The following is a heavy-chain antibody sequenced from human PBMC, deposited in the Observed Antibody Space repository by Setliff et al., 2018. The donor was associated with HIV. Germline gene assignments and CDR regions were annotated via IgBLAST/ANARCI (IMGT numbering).Heavy chain of an antibody. CDR1: GGSIRSTSHY. D-gene: IGHD6-19*01. V-gene: IGHV4-39*01. CDR3: ARRRGQKATGWYYFDF. CDR2: INDNGST. J-gene: IGHJ4*02. Sequence: PSETLSLTCTVSGGSIRSTSHYWGWIRQPPGKGLEWIGEINDNGSTNYNPSLKSRVTISVDTSKNQFSLKLTSVTAGDSALYYCARRRGQKATGWYYFDFWGQGALVTVSS.